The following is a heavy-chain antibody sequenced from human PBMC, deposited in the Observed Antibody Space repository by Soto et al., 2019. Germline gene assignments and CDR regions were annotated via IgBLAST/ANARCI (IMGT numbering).Heavy chain of an antibody. Sequence: QVQLQESGPGLVKSSETLSLTCNVSGDSISDYFWSWIRQPPGKGLEWMGYIYYSGTTTYNPTLSSRVPMSVDTSKNELSLKLPFVTAADTAVYYCSRIQYTSGWELEYWGQGTLVTVSS. CDR2: IYYSGTT. CDR1: GDSISDYF. D-gene: IGHD6-19*01. J-gene: IGHJ4*02. V-gene: IGHV4-59*01. CDR3: SRIQYTSGWELEY.